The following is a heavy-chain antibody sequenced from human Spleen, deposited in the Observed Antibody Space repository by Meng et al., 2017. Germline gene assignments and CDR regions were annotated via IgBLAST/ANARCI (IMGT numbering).Heavy chain of an antibody. CDR1: GFSFTYFA. CDR2: IKSNSDGGTT. J-gene: IGHJ4*02. D-gene: IGHD6-13*01. V-gene: IGHV3-15*01. Sequence: VQLVEFGGGLVQRGGSLRPSCTAFGFSFTYFAMSWGRQAPGKGLEWVGRIKSNSDGGTTDYAAPVKGRFTVSRDDSKNTLYLQMNSLITEDTAVYFCATGAAAADHWGQGTLVTVSS. CDR3: ATGAAAADH.